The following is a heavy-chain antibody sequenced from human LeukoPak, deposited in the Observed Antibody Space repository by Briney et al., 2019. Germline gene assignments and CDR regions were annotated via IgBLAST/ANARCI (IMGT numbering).Heavy chain of an antibody. V-gene: IGHV3-23*01. CDR1: GFTFSSYA. CDR3: AKDGLRFLEWYLGYFDL. D-gene: IGHD3-3*01. CDR2: ISGSGGST. J-gene: IGHJ2*01. Sequence: GGSLRLSCAASGFTFSSYAMSWVRQTPGKGLEWVSSISGSGGSTNYADSVTGRFTISRGNSNNTLYLQMNSLRADDTAVYYYAKDGLRFLEWYLGYFDLWGRGTLVTVSS.